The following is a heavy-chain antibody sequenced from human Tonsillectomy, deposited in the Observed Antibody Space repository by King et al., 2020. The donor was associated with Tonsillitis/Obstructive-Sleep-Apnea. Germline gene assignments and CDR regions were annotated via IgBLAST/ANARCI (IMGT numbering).Heavy chain of an antibody. V-gene: IGHV4-34*01. J-gene: IGHJ4*02. CDR3: ARGVAVRRYCDFWSGYRAY. CDR2: INHNGST. CDR1: GGSFSGYY. Sequence: VQLQQWGAGLLKPSETLSLTCAVYGGSFSGYYWSWIRQPPGKGLEWIGEINHNGSTNYNPSLKSRVTISVDTSKNQFSLKLSSVTAADTAVYYCARGVAVRRYCDFWSGYRAYRGQGTLVTVSS. D-gene: IGHD3-3*01.